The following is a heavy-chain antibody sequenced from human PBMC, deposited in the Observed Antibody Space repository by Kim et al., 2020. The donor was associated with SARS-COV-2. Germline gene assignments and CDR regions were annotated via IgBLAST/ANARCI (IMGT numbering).Heavy chain of an antibody. Sequence: GGSLRLSCAASGFTFSSYGMHWVRQAPGKGLEWVAVISYDGSNKYYADSVKGRFTISRDNSKNTLYLQMNSLRAEDTAVYYCATDPYMGFDYWCQGTLVTVSS. CDR2: ISYDGSNK. J-gene: IGHJ4*02. CDR1: GFTFSSYG. V-gene: IGHV3-30*03. D-gene: IGHD2-2*02. CDR3: ATDPYMGFDY.